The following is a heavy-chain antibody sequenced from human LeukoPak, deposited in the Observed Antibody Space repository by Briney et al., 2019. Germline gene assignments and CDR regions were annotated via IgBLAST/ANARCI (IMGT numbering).Heavy chain of an antibody. CDR2: INHSGST. Sequence: PSETLSLTCAVYGVSFSGYYWSWIRQPPGKGLEWIGEINHSGSTNYNPSLKSRVTISVDTSKNQFSLKLSSVTAADTAVYYCARDSIPAANTYHNWFDPWGQGTLVTVSS. CDR1: GVSFSGYY. CDR3: ARDSIPAANTYHNWFDP. D-gene: IGHD2-2*01. J-gene: IGHJ5*02. V-gene: IGHV4-34*01.